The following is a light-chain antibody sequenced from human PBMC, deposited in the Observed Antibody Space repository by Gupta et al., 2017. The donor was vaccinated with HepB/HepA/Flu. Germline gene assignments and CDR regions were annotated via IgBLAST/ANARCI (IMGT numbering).Light chain of an antibody. CDR3: QQDDSVPFT. V-gene: IGKV4-1*01. CDR1: HSLVSSYNSASH. J-gene: IGKJ3*01. CDR2: WTS. Sequence: DIVLTQSPDSLGVSLGERATINCKSSHSLVSSYNSASHLAWYQQKPGQPPKLLIYWTSGRESGVPDRFSGSGSGTEFTLTISALQAEDVALYYCQQDDSVPFTFGPGTKVDIK.